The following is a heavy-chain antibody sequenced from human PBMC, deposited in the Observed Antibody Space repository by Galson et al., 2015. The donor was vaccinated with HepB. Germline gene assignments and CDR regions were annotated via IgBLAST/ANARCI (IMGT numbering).Heavy chain of an antibody. CDR2: ISAYNGNT. V-gene: IGHV1-18*01. J-gene: IGHJ4*02. CDR3: ARGMRDEGKWLVRGSFDY. Sequence: SVKVSCKASGYTFTSYGISWVRQAPGQGLEWMGWISAYNGNTNYAQKLQGRVTMTTDTSTSTAYMELRSLRSDDTAVYYCARGMRDEGKWLVRGSFDYWGQGTLVTVSS. CDR1: GYTFTSYG. D-gene: IGHD6-19*01.